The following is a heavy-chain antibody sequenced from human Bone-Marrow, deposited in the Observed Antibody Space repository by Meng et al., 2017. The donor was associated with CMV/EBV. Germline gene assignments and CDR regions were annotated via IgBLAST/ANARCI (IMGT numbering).Heavy chain of an antibody. Sequence: GESLKISCAASGFTFDDYGMSWVRQAPGKGLEWVSGINWNGGRTGYADSVKGRFTISRDNAKNSLYLQMNSLRAEDTAVYYCARVRLDCSSTSCYYYGMDVWGQGTTVTVSS. J-gene: IGHJ6*02. CDR1: GFTFDDYG. CDR2: INWNGGRT. V-gene: IGHV3-20*04. D-gene: IGHD2-2*01. CDR3: ARVRLDCSSTSCYYYGMDV.